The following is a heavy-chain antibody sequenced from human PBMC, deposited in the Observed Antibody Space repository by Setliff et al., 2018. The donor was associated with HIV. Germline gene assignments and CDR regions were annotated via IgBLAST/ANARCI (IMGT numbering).Heavy chain of an antibody. CDR3: SKVSEHRTSSGSFYYYMDV. CDR2: IIPLFGTA. V-gene: IGHV1-69*13. D-gene: IGHD6-6*01. J-gene: IGHJ6*03. CDR1: GGTFSSYV. Sequence: GASVKVSCKASGGTFSSYVISWVRQAPGQGLEWMGGIIPLFGTANYAQKFQGRVTITADDSTSTVYMEVRSRRSADTAVYYCSKVSEHRTSSGSFYYYMDVWGEGTTVTVSS.